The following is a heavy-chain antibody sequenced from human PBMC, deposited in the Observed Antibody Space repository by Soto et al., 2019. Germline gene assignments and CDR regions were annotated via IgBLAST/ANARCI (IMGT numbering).Heavy chain of an antibody. CDR3: ARLTRGVYDLDRLWEKFDY. J-gene: IGHJ4*02. D-gene: IGHD5-12*01. CDR1: GFSLSSIGMG. CDR2: IYWDDDK. Sequence: QITVKESGLTLVKPTETLTLTCTFSGFSLSSIGMGVGWIRQPPGKALEWLALIYWDDDKRYSPSLSSRLTITKDPSKTQVDLTMTNMDPVDTATYYCARLTRGVYDLDRLWEKFDYWGQGTLVTVSS. V-gene: IGHV2-5*02.